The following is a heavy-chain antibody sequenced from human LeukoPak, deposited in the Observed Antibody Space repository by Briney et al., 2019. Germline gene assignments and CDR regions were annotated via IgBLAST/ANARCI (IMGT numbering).Heavy chain of an antibody. Sequence: GGSLRLSCAAPGFTFRNYGMHWVRQAPGKGLEGVAVIWYDGSNKDYADSVKGRFTISRDNSKNTLYLQMNSLRAGDTAVYYCARFDYAYYAMDVWGQGTTVTVFS. J-gene: IGHJ6*02. V-gene: IGHV3-33*01. CDR3: ARFDYAYYAMDV. CDR2: IWYDGSNK. CDR1: GFTFRNYG.